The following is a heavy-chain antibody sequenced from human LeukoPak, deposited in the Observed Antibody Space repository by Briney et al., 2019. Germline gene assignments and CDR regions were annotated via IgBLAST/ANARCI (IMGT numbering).Heavy chain of an antibody. V-gene: IGHV3-74*01. CDR2: INSGGGGT. CDR1: GFTFSSYW. CDR3: ARDYWNDGDGGDH. Sequence: PGGSLRLSCAASGFTFSSYWMHWVRQAPGKGLVWVSRINSGGGGTSYADSVKGRFTISRDNAKNTLYLQMNSLRAEDTAVYYCARDYWNDGDGGDHWGQGTLVSVSS. D-gene: IGHD1-1*01. J-gene: IGHJ4*02.